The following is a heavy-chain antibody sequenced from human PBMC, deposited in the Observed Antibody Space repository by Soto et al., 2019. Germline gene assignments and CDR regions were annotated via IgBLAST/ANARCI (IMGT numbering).Heavy chain of an antibody. J-gene: IGHJ4*02. Sequence: LSLTCTVSGGSISSGDYYWSWIRQPPGKGLEWIGYIYYSGSTYYNPSLKSRVTISVDTSKNQFSLKLSSVTAADTAVYYCAKSEFGGNSVAFDYWGQGTLVTVSS. V-gene: IGHV4-30-4*01. CDR3: AKSEFGGNSVAFDY. D-gene: IGHD2-21*02. CDR1: GGSISSGDYY. CDR2: IYYSGST.